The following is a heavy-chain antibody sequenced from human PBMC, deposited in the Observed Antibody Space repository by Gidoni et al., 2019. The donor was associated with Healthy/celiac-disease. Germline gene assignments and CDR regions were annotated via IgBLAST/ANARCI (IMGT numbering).Heavy chain of an antibody. D-gene: IGHD3-10*01. J-gene: IGHJ4*02. Sequence: EVQLVESGGGLVQPGWSLRLSCAASGFTVSSNYMVWVRQAPGKGLEWVSVIYSGGSTYYADSVKGRFTISRDNSKNTLYLQMNSLRAEDTAVYYCARLWFGELLFGNFDYWGQGTLVTVSS. V-gene: IGHV3-66*04. CDR1: GFTVSSNY. CDR3: ARLWFGELLFGNFDY. CDR2: IYSGGST.